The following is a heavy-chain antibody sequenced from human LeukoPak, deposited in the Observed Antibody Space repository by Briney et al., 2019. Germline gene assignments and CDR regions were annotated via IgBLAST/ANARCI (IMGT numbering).Heavy chain of an antibody. CDR1: GFTFSSYG. CDR2: IWYDGSNK. Sequence: PGRSLRLSCAASGFTFSSYGMHWVRQAPGKGLEWVAVIWYDGSNKYYADSVKGRFTISGDNSKNTLYLQMNSLRAEDTAVYYCARDVGYGDSLSYDYWGQGTLVTVSS. V-gene: IGHV3-33*01. D-gene: IGHD4-17*01. J-gene: IGHJ4*02. CDR3: ARDVGYGDSLSYDY.